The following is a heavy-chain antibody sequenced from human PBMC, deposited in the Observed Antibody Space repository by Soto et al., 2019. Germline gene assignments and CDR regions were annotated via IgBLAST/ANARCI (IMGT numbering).Heavy chain of an antibody. CDR1: GYSFTIYW. J-gene: IGHJ3*02. CDR2: IYPGESDT. CDR3: ERPTTVVTPGDAFDI. V-gene: IGHV5-51*01. D-gene: IGHD4-17*01. Sequence: GESLKISCKCSGYSFTIYWIGWVRQMPGKGLEWMGIIYPGESDTRYSPSFQGQVTISADKSISTAYLQWSSLKASDTAMYYCERPTTVVTPGDAFDIWGQGTMVTVSS.